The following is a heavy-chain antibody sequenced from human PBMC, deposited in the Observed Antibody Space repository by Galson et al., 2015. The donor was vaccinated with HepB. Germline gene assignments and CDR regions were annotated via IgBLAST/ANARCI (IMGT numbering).Heavy chain of an antibody. CDR3: AKEARGWSLDY. CDR2: IWYDGSDK. Sequence: SLRLSCAASGFTFSSYGMHWVRQAPGKGLEWVAVIWYDGSDKYYAVSVKGRFTISRDNSKNTLYVQMNSLRAEDTAVYYCAKEARGWSLDYWGQGTLVTVSS. J-gene: IGHJ4*02. CDR1: GFTFSSYG. V-gene: IGHV3-33*06. D-gene: IGHD6-19*01.